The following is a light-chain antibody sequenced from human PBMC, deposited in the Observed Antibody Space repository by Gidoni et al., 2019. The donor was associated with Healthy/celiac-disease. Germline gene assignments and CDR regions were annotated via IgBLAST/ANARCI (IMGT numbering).Light chain of an antibody. CDR1: QSVSSY. J-gene: IGKJ4*01. CDR3: QQRSNWPIALT. CDR2: DAS. V-gene: IGKV3-11*01. Sequence: IVLTQSPATLSLSPGERATLSCRASQSVSSYLAWYQQKPGQATRLLIYDASNRATGIPARFSGSGSGTDFTLTISSREPEDVAVYYCQQRSNWPIALTFGGGTKVEIK.